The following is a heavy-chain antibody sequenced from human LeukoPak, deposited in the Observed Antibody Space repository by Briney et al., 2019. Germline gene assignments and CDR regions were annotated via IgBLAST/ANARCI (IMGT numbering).Heavy chain of an antibody. D-gene: IGHD3-10*01. CDR2: INQDGREK. J-gene: IGHJ3*02. V-gene: IGHV3-7*03. CDR3: ARDAVLLCFGEPRAFDI. Sequence: GGSLRLSCAASGFTFSSYWMRWVRQAPGKGLEWVANINQDGREKYYVDSVKGRFTISRDNAKNSLYLQMNSLRAEDTAVYYCARDAVLLCFGEPRAFDIWGQGTMVTVSS. CDR1: GFTFSSYW.